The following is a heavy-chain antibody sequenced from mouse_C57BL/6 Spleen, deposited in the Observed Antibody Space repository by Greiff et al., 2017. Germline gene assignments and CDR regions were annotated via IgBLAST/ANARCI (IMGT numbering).Heavy chain of an antibody. CDR1: GYTFTDYE. CDR2: IDPETGGT. CDR3: TRERAYDYDAWFAY. J-gene: IGHJ3*01. D-gene: IGHD2-4*01. V-gene: IGHV1-15*01. Sequence: VQLQQSGAELVRPGASVTLSCKASGYTFTDYEMHWVKQTPVHGLEWIGAIDPETGGTAYNQKFKGKAILTADKSSSTAYMELRSLTSEDSAVYYCTRERAYDYDAWFAYWGQGTLVTVSA.